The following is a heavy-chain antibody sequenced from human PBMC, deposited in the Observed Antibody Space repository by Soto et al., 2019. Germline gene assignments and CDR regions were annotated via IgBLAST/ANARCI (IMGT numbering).Heavy chain of an antibody. Sequence: QVQLVESGGGVVQPARSLRLSCAASAFTFSSYTMHWVRQAPGKGLEWLATISYDGSKTNYADSVRGRFTISRDNSQRTLFLQMDSLLPEDTAVYSCARDRDSSYFPPPYYFDSWGQGTLVTVSS. V-gene: IGHV3-30*04. CDR2: ISYDGSKT. D-gene: IGHD4-4*01. CDR3: ARDRDSSYFPPPYYFDS. CDR1: AFTFSSYT. J-gene: IGHJ4*02.